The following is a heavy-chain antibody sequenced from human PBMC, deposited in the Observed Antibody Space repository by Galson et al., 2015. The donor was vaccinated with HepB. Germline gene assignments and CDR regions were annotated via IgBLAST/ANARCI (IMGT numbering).Heavy chain of an antibody. CDR1: GFSLSTSGMR. CDR3: ARQIAVAGTTHXDY. J-gene: IGHJ4*02. V-gene: IGHV2-70*04. Sequence: PALVKPTQTLTLTCTFSGFSLSTSGMRVSWIRQPPGKALEWLARIDWDDDKFYSTSLKTRLTISKDXSKNQVVLTMTNMXXVDTATYYCARQIAVAGTTHXDYWGQGTLVTVSS. CDR2: IDWDDDK. D-gene: IGHD6-19*01.